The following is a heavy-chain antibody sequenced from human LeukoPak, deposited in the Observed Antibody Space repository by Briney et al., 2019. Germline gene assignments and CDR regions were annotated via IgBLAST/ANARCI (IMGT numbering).Heavy chain of an antibody. V-gene: IGHV5-51*01. J-gene: IGHJ5*02. CDR2: IYPGDSDP. CDR1: GYSFTSYW. CDR3: ARQGAAVAGTENWFDP. D-gene: IGHD6-19*01. Sequence: NTGESLKISCKVSGYSFTSYWIGWVRQMPGKGLEWMGIIYPGDSDPRYSPSFQGQVTISADKSISTAYLQWSSLKASDTAMYYCARQGAAVAGTENWFDPWGQGTLVTVS.